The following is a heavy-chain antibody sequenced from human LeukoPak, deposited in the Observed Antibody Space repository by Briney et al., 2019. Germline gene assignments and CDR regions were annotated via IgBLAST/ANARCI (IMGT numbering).Heavy chain of an antibody. CDR1: GFTFSDYA. CDR2: ISGSGGST. D-gene: IGHD3-10*01. V-gene: IGHV3-23*01. J-gene: IGHJ4*02. CDR3: AKDGSGTIKRLDY. Sequence: GGSLRLSCTASGFTFSDYAMSWVRQAPGKGLEWVSAISGSGGSTYYADSVKGRFTISRDNSKNTLYLQMNSLRAEDTAVYYCAKDGSGTIKRLDYWGQGTLVTVSS.